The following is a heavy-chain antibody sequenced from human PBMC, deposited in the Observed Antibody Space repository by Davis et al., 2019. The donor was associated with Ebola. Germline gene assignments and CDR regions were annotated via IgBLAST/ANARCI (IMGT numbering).Heavy chain of an antibody. Sequence: SVKVSCKASGGTFSSHAISWVRQAPGQGLEWMGRIIPILGIANYAQKFQGRVTITADKSTSTAYMELSSLRSEDTAVYYCARDDGAVAFDYWGQGTLVTVSS. J-gene: IGHJ4*02. D-gene: IGHD6-19*01. CDR2: IIPILGIA. CDR1: GGTFSSHA. CDR3: ARDDGAVAFDY. V-gene: IGHV1-69*04.